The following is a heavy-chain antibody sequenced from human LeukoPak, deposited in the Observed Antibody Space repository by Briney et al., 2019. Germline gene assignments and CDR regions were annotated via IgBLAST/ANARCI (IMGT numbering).Heavy chain of an antibody. CDR3: AIYSTSSGWFDP. V-gene: IGHV4-39*01. Sequence: PSETLSLTCTVSGGSLSSTSYYWGWIRQPPGKGLEWIGNIYYSGTTYYNPSLKSRVTISVDTSKNQFSLKLTSVTAADTAVYYCAIYSTSSGWFDPWGQGTLVTVSS. CDR1: GGSLSSTSYY. D-gene: IGHD6-6*01. J-gene: IGHJ5*02. CDR2: IYYSGTT.